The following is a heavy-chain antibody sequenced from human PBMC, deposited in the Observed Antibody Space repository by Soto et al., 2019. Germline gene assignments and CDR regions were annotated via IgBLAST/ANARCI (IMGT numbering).Heavy chain of an antibody. CDR1: GFTFSSCS. J-gene: IGHJ6*02. V-gene: IGHV3-21*01. Sequence: PGGSLRLSCAASGFTFSSCSMNWVRQAPGKGLEWVSSISSSSSYIYYADSVKGRFTISRDNAKNSLYLQMNSLRAEDTAVYYCARGKHRIAAAGTVNYYGMDVWGQGTTVTVSS. D-gene: IGHD6-13*01. CDR3: ARGKHRIAAAGTVNYYGMDV. CDR2: ISSSSSYI.